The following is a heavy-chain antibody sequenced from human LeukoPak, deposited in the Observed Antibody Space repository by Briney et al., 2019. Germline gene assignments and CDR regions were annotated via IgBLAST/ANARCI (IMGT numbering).Heavy chain of an antibody. D-gene: IGHD6-19*01. CDR2: IWSDGSKT. Sequence: GGSLRLSCVASGFTFNTFGMHWVRRTPAKGLEWVGVIWSDGSKTWYADSMKGRFTVFRDNSKNTLYLQLNSLRVEDTAVYYCARDGSGWSADYWGQGTLVTVSS. J-gene: IGHJ4*02. CDR3: ARDGSGWSADY. CDR1: GFTFNTFG. V-gene: IGHV3-33*01.